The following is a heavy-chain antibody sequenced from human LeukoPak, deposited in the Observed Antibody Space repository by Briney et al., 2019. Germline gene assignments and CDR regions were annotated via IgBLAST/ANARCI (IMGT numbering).Heavy chain of an antibody. V-gene: IGHV4-39*01. CDR3: ATTTGRGIMITFGGVIVY. Sequence: PSETLSLTCTVSAGSISSSSYYWGWIRQPPGKGLEWIGSIYDSGSTYYNPSLKSRVTTSVDTSKNQFSLKLSSVTAADTAVYYCATTTGRGIMITFGGVIVYWGQGTLVTVSS. CDR1: AGSISSSSYY. CDR2: IYDSGST. J-gene: IGHJ4*02. D-gene: IGHD3-16*02.